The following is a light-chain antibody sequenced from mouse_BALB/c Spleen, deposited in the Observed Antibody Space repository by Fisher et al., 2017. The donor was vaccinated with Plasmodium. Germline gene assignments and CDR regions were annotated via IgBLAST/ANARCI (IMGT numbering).Light chain of an antibody. CDR2: RAN. J-gene: IGKJ1*01. V-gene: IGKV14-111*01. CDR1: QGINSY. Sequence: ITQTPSSMYASLGERVTITCKASQGINSYLTWFQQKPGKSPKTLIYRANRLVDGVPSRFSGSGSGQDYSLTISSLEHEDMGIYYCLQYGEFPPTFGGGTTLEIK. CDR3: LQYGEFPPT.